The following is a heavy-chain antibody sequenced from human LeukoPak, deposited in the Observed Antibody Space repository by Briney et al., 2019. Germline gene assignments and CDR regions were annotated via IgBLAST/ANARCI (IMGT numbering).Heavy chain of an antibody. V-gene: IGHV4-39*01. D-gene: IGHD2-2*01. CDR1: GGSISSSSYY. Sequence: SETLSLTCTVSGGSISSSSYYWGWIRQPPGKGLEWIGSIYYSGSTYYNPSLKSRVTISVDTSKNQFPLKLSSVTAADTAVYYCASALIVVGPMDVWGKGTTVTVSS. CDR3: ASALIVVGPMDV. J-gene: IGHJ6*03. CDR2: IYYSGST.